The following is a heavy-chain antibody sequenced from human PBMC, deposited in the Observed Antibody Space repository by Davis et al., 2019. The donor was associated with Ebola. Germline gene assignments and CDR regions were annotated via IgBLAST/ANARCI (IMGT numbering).Heavy chain of an antibody. Sequence: AASVKVSCKDSGYTLSAVFMHSVRHAPGKGLVWVGGFDPEDGETIYAQKFQGRVTMTEDTSTDTAYMELSGLRSEDTAVYYCSTGTYDFWPWGQGTLVTVSS. J-gene: IGHJ4*02. D-gene: IGHD3-3*01. CDR1: GYTLSAVF. CDR2: FDPEDGET. CDR3: STGTYDFWP. V-gene: IGHV1-24*01.